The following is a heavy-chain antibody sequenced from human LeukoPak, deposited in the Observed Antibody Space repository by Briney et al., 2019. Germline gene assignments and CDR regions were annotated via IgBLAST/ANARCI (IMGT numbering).Heavy chain of an antibody. CDR1: GFTFSSYS. Sequence: GGSLRLSFAAPGFTFSSYSMNWVPQAPGRGLEGAPSIISSSSYIYYAESVKGRFTMSRDNAKNSLYLQMNSMRAEDTAVYYCARSHPKYGSAEDNWFDPWGQGTLVTVSS. V-gene: IGHV3-21*01. D-gene: IGHD3-10*01. CDR3: ARSHPKYGSAEDNWFDP. CDR2: IISSSSYI. J-gene: IGHJ5*02.